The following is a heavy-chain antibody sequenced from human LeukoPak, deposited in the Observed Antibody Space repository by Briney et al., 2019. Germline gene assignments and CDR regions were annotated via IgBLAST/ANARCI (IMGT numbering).Heavy chain of an antibody. J-gene: IGHJ5*02. D-gene: IGHD3-16*01. V-gene: IGHV3-30-3*01. Sequence: GGSLRLSCAASGFTFSSYAMHWVRQAPGKGLEWVAVISYDGSNKYYADSVKGRFTISRDNSKNTLYLQMNSLRAEDTAVYYCAKDYTTDLNWFDPWGQGTLVTVSS. CDR3: AKDYTTDLNWFDP. CDR1: GFTFSSYA. CDR2: ISYDGSNK.